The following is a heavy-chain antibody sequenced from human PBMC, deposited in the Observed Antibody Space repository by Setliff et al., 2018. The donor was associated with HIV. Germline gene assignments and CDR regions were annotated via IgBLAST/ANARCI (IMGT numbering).Heavy chain of an antibody. V-gene: IGHV4-39*07. CDR3: ARGTTSITFDY. Sequence: SETLSLTCTVSGGSISSTNYYWGWIRQTPGKGLEWIGSIYYSGTTYYNPSLKSRVTMSVDTSTSRLSLNLNSVTAADTAVYYCARGTTSITFDYWSQGTLVTVSS. CDR2: IYYSGTT. D-gene: IGHD1-1*01. CDR1: GGSISSTNYY. J-gene: IGHJ4*02.